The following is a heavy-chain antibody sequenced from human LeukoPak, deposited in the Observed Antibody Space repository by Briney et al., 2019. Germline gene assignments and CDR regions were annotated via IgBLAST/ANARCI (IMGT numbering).Heavy chain of an antibody. D-gene: IGHD6-13*01. CDR2: INHSGST. J-gene: IGHJ4*02. CDR1: GGSFSGYY. V-gene: IGHV4-34*01. CDR3: AMGSVAAAGHYGY. Sequence: PSETLSLTCAVYGGSFSGYYWSWIRQPPGKGLEWIGEINHSGSTNYNPSLKSRVTISVDTSKNQFSLKRSSVTAADTAVYYCAMGSVAAAGHYGYWGQGTLVTVSS.